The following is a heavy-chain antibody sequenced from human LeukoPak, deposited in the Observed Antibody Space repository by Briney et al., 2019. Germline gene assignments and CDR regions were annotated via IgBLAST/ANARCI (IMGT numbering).Heavy chain of an antibody. CDR3: ARHGKGSGVKN. CDR2: IYYSGST. D-gene: IGHD2-15*01. J-gene: IGHJ4*02. V-gene: IGHV4-39*01. CDR1: GGSISSSSYY. Sequence: SETLSLTCTVSGGSISSSSYYWGWIRQPPGKGLEWIGSIYYSGSTYYNPSLKSRVTISVDTSKNQFSLKLSSVTDADTAVYYCARHGKGSGVKNWGQGTLVTVSS.